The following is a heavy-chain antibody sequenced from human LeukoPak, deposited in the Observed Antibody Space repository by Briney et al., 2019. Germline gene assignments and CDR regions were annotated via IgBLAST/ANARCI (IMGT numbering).Heavy chain of an antibody. V-gene: IGHV1-18*01. CDR2: ISAYNGNT. Sequence: ASVKVSCKASGYTFTSCGISWVRQAPGQGLEWMGWISAYNGNTNYAQKLQGRVTMTTDTSTSTAYMELRSLRSDDTAVYYCARDRRYYYDSSPAWEDAFDIWGQGTMVTVSS. CDR3: ARDRRYYYDSSPAWEDAFDI. J-gene: IGHJ3*02. CDR1: GYTFTSCG. D-gene: IGHD3-22*01.